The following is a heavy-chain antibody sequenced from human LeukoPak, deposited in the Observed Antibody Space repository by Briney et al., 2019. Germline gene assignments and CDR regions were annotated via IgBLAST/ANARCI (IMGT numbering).Heavy chain of an antibody. CDR2: ISGSGGST. Sequence: GGSLRVSCAASGFTFSSYAMSWVRQAPGNGLEWVSAISGSGGSTYYADSVKGRFTISRDNSKNTLYLQMNSLRAENTAVYYCAKDPSIAGAGRFPHFDYWGQGTLVTVSS. CDR3: AKDPSIAGAGRFPHFDY. J-gene: IGHJ4*02. D-gene: IGHD6-13*01. CDR1: GFTFSSYA. V-gene: IGHV3-23*01.